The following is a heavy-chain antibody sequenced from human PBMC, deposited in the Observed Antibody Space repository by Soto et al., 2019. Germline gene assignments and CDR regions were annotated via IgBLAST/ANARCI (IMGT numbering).Heavy chain of an antibody. J-gene: IGHJ6*02. CDR2: IYYSGST. D-gene: IGHD3-9*01. Sequence: PSETLSLTCTVSGGSISSYYWSWIRQPPGKGLEWIGYIYYSGSTNYNPSLKSRATISVDTSKNQFSLKLSSVTAADTAVYYCARILGGYYPNYYYYGMDVWGQGTTVTVSS. CDR3: ARILGGYYPNYYYYGMDV. V-gene: IGHV4-59*01. CDR1: GGSISSYY.